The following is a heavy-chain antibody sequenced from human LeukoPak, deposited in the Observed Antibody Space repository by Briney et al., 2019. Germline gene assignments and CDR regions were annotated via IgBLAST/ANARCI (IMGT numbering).Heavy chain of an antibody. CDR3: ARAFDSSGSPDY. Sequence: ASVKVSCKASGGTFSSYAISGVRQATGQGLEWMGWMNPNSGNTAYAQKFQGRVTMTRNTAISTAYMELSSLRSEDTAVYYCARAFDSSGSPDYWGQGTLVTVSS. V-gene: IGHV1-8*02. D-gene: IGHD3-22*01. J-gene: IGHJ4*02. CDR2: MNPNSGNT. CDR1: GGTFSSYA.